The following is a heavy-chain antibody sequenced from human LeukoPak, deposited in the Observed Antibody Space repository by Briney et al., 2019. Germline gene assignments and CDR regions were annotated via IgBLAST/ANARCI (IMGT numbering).Heavy chain of an antibody. V-gene: IGHV3-48*04. D-gene: IGHD2-2*01. Sequence: PGRSLRLSCAASGFTFSSYSMNWVRQAPGKGLEWVSYISSSSSTIYYADSVKGRFTISRDNAKNSLYLQMNSLRAEDTAVYYCARLGGDIVVVPAATEVHYYYYYYMDVWGKGTTVTVSS. J-gene: IGHJ6*03. CDR3: ARLGGDIVVVPAATEVHYYYYYYMDV. CDR1: GFTFSSYS. CDR2: ISSSSSTI.